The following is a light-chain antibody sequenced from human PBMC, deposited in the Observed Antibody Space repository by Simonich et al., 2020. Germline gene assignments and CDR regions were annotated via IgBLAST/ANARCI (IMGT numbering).Light chain of an antibody. V-gene: IGKV4-1*01. J-gene: IGKJ5*01. Sequence: DIVMTQSPDSLAVSPGESATINCKSSQSVLYSSNNKNYLAWYQQKPGQPPKLLIYWASTRESGVPDRFSCSGSGTDFTLTISSLQAEDVAVYYCQQYYSTPITFGQGTRLEIK. CDR1: QSVLYSSNNKNY. CDR2: WAS. CDR3: QQYYSTPIT.